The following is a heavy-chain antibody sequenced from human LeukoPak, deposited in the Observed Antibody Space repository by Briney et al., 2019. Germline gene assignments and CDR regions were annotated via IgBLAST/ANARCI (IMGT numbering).Heavy chain of an antibody. J-gene: IGHJ4*02. Sequence: GGSLRLSRAASGFTVSSNYMCWVRQAPGKGLEWVSVIYSGGSTYYADSVKGRFTISRDNAKNSLYLQMNSLRAEDTAVYYCARGEGYYDSSGYVYYFDYWGQGTLVTVSS. V-gene: IGHV3-66*01. CDR3: ARGEGYYDSSGYVYYFDY. CDR1: GFTVSSNY. CDR2: IYSGGST. D-gene: IGHD3-22*01.